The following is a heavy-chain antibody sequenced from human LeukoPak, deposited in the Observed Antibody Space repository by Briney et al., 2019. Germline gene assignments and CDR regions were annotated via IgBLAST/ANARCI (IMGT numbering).Heavy chain of an antibody. D-gene: IGHD6-19*01. CDR3: AKDVNSSSRPNWFDP. CDR1: GFTFSSYW. CDR2: INSDGSST. V-gene: IGHV3-74*01. Sequence: PGGSLRLSCAASGFTFSSYWMHWVRQAPGKGLVWVSRINSDGSSTSYADSVKGRFTISRDNSKNTLYLQMNSLRAEDTAVYYCAKDVNSSSRPNWFDPWGQGTLVTVSS. J-gene: IGHJ5*02.